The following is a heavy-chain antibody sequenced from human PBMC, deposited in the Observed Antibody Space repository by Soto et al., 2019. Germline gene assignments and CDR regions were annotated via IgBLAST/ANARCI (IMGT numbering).Heavy chain of an antibody. CDR1: GFTFTAYD. J-gene: IGHJ6*02. V-gene: IGHV3-23*01. CDR2: ISPSGDTT. Sequence: GGSLRLSCATSGFTFTAYDLTWVRQAPGKGLDWVSGISPSGDTTYYADSVKGRFTISRDDSKTVLYLQMNSPRAEDTAVYYCAKHLHIVVRFSPLFSFYGLDVWGQGTTVTVSS. CDR3: AKHLHIVVRFSPLFSFYGLDV. D-gene: IGHD2-2*01.